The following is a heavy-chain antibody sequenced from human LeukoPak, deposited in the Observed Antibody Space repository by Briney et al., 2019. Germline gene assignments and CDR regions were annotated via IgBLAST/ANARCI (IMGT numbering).Heavy chain of an antibody. Sequence: GGSLRLSCAASGFTFSSYAMTWVRQAPGKGLEWVANIKPDGSEKYYVDSVKGRFTISRDNAKNSLYLQMNSLRADDTAVYYCASGYSSSWATFDYWGQGTLVTVSS. CDR3: ASGYSSSWATFDY. V-gene: IGHV3-7*01. CDR1: GFTFSSYA. CDR2: IKPDGSEK. D-gene: IGHD6-13*01. J-gene: IGHJ4*02.